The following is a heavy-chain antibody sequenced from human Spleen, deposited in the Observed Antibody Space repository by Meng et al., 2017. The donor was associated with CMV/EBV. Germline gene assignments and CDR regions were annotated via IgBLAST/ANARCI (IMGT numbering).Heavy chain of an antibody. CDR2: IRASGSTI. Sequence: GESLKISCAASAFLVSGNNMNWVRQAPGEGLEWVSHIRASGSTIYYADSVKGRFTISRDDAKNSLYLQMNSLRAEDTALYYCARPYIRGNYGFDPWGQGTLVTVSS. J-gene: IGHJ5*02. CDR3: ARPYIRGNYGFDP. CDR1: AFLVSGNN. D-gene: IGHD3-10*01. V-gene: IGHV3-48*04.